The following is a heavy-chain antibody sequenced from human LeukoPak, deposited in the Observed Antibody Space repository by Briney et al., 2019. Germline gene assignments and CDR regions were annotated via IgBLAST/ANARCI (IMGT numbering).Heavy chain of an antibody. CDR2: INHSGST. CDR1: SGSFSGYY. Sequence: SETLSLTCAVYSGSFSGYYWSWIRQPPGKGLEWIGEINHSGSTNYNPSLKSRVTISVDTSKSQFSLKLSSVTAADTAVYYCAREQWFGEFKFDYWGQGTLVTVSS. CDR3: AREQWFGEFKFDY. V-gene: IGHV4-34*01. D-gene: IGHD3-10*01. J-gene: IGHJ4*02.